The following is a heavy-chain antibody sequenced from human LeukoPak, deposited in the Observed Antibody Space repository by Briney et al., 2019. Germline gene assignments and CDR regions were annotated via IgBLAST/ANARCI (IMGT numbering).Heavy chain of an antibody. CDR2: IAYDGDNK. CDR1: GFTFSDYS. D-gene: IGHD3-22*01. CDR3: ARGGQYDTSGYYPIDY. V-gene: IGHV3-30*04. J-gene: IGHJ4*02. Sequence: GGSLRLSCAASGFTFSDYSMHWVRQTPGKGLEWVALIAYDGDNKYYADSVKGRFTISRDNSKNMLFLQMNSLRAEDTAVYYCARGGQYDTSGYYPIDYWGQGTLVTVSS.